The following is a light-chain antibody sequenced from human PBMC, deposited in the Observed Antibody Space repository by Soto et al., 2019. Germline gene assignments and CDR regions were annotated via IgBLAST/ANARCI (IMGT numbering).Light chain of an antibody. J-gene: IGLJ3*02. Sequence: QSALTQPASVSGSPGQSITISCTGTSSDVGSYNYVSWYQQHPDKAPKLLIYEVNHRPSGISNRFSGSKSGNTASLTISGLQPDDEADYYCSSYTSTTLMFGGGTKLTVL. CDR1: SSDVGSYNY. CDR3: SSYTSTTLM. CDR2: EVN. V-gene: IGLV2-14*01.